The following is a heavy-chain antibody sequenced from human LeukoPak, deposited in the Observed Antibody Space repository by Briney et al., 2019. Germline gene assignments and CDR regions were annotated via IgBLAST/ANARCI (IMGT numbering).Heavy chain of an antibody. V-gene: IGHV1-3*01. CDR1: GYTFTSYA. J-gene: IGHJ3*02. Sequence: GASVKVSCKASGYTFTSYAMHWVRQAPGQRLEWVGWINAGNGNTKYSQKFQGRVTITRDTSASTAYMELSSLRSEDTAVYYCARASAYGDYVGAFDIWGQGTMVTVSS. CDR2: INAGNGNT. CDR3: ARASAYGDYVGAFDI. D-gene: IGHD4-17*01.